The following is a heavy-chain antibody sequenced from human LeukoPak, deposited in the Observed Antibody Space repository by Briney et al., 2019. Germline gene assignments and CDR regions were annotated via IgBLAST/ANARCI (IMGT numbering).Heavy chain of an antibody. CDR1: GYTFSTYS. CDR3: ARGGVTTHMDV. CDR2: ISSYNGNT. Sequence: ASVKVSCKASGYTFSTYSVSWVRQAPGQGLEWMGWISSYNGNTNYAQNLQGRVTMTTDTSTSTAYMELRSLRSDDTAVYYCARGGVTTHMDVWGKGTTVTVSS. J-gene: IGHJ6*04. D-gene: IGHD4-17*01. V-gene: IGHV1-18*01.